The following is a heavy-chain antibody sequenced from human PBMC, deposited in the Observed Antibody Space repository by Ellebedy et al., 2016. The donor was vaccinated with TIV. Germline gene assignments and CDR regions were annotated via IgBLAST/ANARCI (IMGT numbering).Heavy chain of an antibody. CDR2: TYYRSKWYN. CDR3: ARDSSSLVAVDY. V-gene: IGHV6-1*01. CDR1: GDTVSSNSSA. Sequence: SETLSLTXAISGDTVSSNSSAWNWIRQSPSRGLEWLGRTYYRSKWYNDYAVSVKSRITINPDTSKNQFSLQLNSVTPEDTAVYYCARDSSSLVAVDYWGQGTLVTVSS. D-gene: IGHD6-6*01. J-gene: IGHJ4*02.